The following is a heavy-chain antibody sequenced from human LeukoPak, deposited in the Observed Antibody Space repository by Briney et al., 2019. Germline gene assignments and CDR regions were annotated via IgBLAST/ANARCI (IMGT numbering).Heavy chain of an antibody. CDR3: ARDLTMMVVRRAFDI. Sequence: GGSLRLSCAASGFTFSSYSMNWVRQAPGKGLEWVSSISSSSSYIYYADSVKGRFAISRDNAKNSLYLQMNSLRAEDTAVYYCARDLTMMVVRRAFDIWGQGTMVTVSS. J-gene: IGHJ3*02. CDR2: ISSSSSYI. CDR1: GFTFSSYS. V-gene: IGHV3-21*01. D-gene: IGHD3-22*01.